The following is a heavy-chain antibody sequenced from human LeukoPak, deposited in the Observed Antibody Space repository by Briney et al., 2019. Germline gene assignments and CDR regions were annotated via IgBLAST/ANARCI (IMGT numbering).Heavy chain of an antibody. Sequence: SQTLSLTCAISGDSVSNNSTAWNWIRQSPSRGLEWLGRTYYRSKWYNDYEVFVKSRITINPDTSKNQFSLQLNSVTPDDTAVYYCAKGYSISYWGQGTLVTVSS. V-gene: IGHV6-1*01. CDR1: GDSVSNNSTA. D-gene: IGHD6-13*01. CDR3: AKGYSISY. CDR2: TYYRSKWYN. J-gene: IGHJ4*02.